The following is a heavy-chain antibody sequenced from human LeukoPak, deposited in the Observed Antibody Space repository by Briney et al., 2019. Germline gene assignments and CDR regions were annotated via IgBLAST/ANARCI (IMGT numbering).Heavy chain of an antibody. V-gene: IGHV4-4*07. J-gene: IGHJ6*03. CDR3: ARTTEAHSWRTRYYDYYMDV. CDR2: IHTSGST. D-gene: IGHD6-13*01. Sequence: SETLSLICTVSGGSISSYYWSWIRQPAGKGLEWIGRIHTSGSTNYNPSLKSRVTISVDTSKNQFSLKLSSVTAADTAVYYCARTTEAHSWRTRYYDYYMDVWGKGTTVTVSS. CDR1: GGSISSYY.